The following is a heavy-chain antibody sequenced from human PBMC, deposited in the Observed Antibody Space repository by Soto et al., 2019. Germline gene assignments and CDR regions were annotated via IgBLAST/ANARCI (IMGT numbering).Heavy chain of an antibody. V-gene: IGHV3-64D*06. CDR2: VSTSGRST. Sequence: GGSLRLSCSASGFIFSESTVYWVRQVPGKGLEAISAVSTSGRSTYYADSVKDRFTISRDNSKNTLFLQMGSLRPEDTAIYYCVKQAHGLDGVAFDYWGQGTQVTVSS. J-gene: IGHJ4*02. CDR3: VKQAHGLDGVAFDY. CDR1: GFIFSEST. D-gene: IGHD2-15*01.